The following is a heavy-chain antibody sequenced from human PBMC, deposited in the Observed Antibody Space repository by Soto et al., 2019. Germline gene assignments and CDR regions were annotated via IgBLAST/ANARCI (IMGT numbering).Heavy chain of an antibody. Sequence: SETLSLTCAVSSGSIDNVYWWSWVRQSPGKGLEWIGDISRDGGTNYNPSFESRVTISVDTSKNQFSLSLSSVSAADTAVYYCARGPSGDKVNYWGQGILVTVSS. V-gene: IGHV4-4*02. CDR3: ARGPSGDKVNY. CDR2: ISRDGGT. CDR1: SGSIDNVYW. J-gene: IGHJ4*02. D-gene: IGHD7-27*01.